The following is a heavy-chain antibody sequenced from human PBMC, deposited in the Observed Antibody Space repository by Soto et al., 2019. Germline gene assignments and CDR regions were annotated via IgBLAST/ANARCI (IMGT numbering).Heavy chain of an antibody. D-gene: IGHD3-9*01. J-gene: IGHJ4*02. V-gene: IGHV4-39*01. CDR2: IYYRGNT. CDR1: GDSINSDKYY. CDR3: ARLEGLATISYYFDF. Sequence: QLQESGPGLVKPSETLSLTCSVSGDSINSDKYYWGWIRQPPGKGLEWIGSIYYRGNTYYNPSLQTLVTISLDKSKSQFSRRLNSVTAADSAVYFCARLEGLATISYYFDFWGQGAQVTVSS.